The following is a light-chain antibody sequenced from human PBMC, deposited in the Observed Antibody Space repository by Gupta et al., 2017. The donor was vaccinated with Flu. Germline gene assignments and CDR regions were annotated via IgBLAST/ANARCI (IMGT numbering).Light chain of an antibody. CDR1: RSVLYNSNNKNY. J-gene: IGKJ1*01. CDR2: WAS. V-gene: IGKV4-1*01. Sequence: IVMTQSPDSLAVSLGERATINCRSSRSVLYNSNNKNYVAWYQQKPGQPPKLLIYWASTRESGVPDRFSGSGSGTDFTLTISSLQAEDVAVYYCQQYYATASWTFGQGTKVEIK. CDR3: QQYYATASWT.